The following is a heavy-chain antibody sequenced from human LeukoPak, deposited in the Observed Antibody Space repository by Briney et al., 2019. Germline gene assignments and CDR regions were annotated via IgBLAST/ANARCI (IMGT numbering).Heavy chain of an antibody. V-gene: IGHV3-21*01. CDR3: AGELEPAAIYYFYGMDV. D-gene: IGHD2-2*01. CDR1: GFTFSSYS. J-gene: IGHJ6*02. Sequence: GGSLRLSCAASGFTFSSYSMNWVRQAPGKGLEWVSSISISSSYIYYADSVKGRFTISRDNAKNSLFLQMNSLRAEDTAVYYCAGELEPAAIYYFYGMDVWGQGTTVTVSS. CDR2: ISISSSYI.